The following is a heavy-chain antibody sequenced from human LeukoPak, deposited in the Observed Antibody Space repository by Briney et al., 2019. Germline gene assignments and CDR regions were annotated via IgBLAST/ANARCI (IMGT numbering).Heavy chain of an antibody. Sequence: GGSLRLSCAASGFTFNTYSMNWVRQAPGKGLVWVSRIYTDGSSTSYADSVKGRFTISRDNAKNTLYLQMNSLRAEDTAVYYCARRIASTWGSIDYWGQGTLVTVSS. D-gene: IGHD7-27*01. CDR1: GFTFNTYS. CDR2: IYTDGSST. V-gene: IGHV3-74*01. CDR3: ARRIASTWGSIDY. J-gene: IGHJ4*02.